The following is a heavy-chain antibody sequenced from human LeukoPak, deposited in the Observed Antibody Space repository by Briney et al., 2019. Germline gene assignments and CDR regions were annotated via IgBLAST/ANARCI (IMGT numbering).Heavy chain of an antibody. J-gene: IGHJ4*02. CDR1: GYTFTGYY. D-gene: IGHD3-10*01. CDR2: INPNSGGT. Sequence: ASVKVSCKASGYTFTGYYMHWVRQAPGHGLEWMGWINPNSGGTNYAQKFQGRVTMTRDTSISTAYMELSRLRSDDTAVYYCASSMTYYYGSGSYYNVNRRFDYWAREPRSPSPQ. CDR3: ASSMTYYYGSGSYYNVNRRFDY. V-gene: IGHV1-2*02.